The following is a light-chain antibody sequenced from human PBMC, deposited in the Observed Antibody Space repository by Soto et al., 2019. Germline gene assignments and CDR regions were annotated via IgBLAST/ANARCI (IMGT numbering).Light chain of an antibody. CDR2: GTS. Sequence: DIVLTQAPGALYGSPGGRATLSCRASQSVTANYLAWYQHKPGQAPRLLIYGTSTRVTGLPARSSGSASGTEFTLTISSLQSEDFAAYYCQQYYTWPLTFGGGSQVDTK. CDR1: QSVTAN. J-gene: IGKJ4*01. CDR3: QQYYTWPLT. V-gene: IGKV3-15*01.